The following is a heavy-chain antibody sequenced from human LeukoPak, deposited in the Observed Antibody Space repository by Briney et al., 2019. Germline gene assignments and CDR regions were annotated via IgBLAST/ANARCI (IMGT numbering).Heavy chain of an antibody. J-gene: IGHJ3*01. D-gene: IGHD3-22*01. Sequence: GGSLRLSCAASGFTFSSYSMNWVRQAPGKGLEWVSYISSSSSTIYYADSVKGRFTISRDNAKNSLYLQMNSLRDEDTAVYYCTRRSADDSSGYWGSWGQGTMVTVSS. V-gene: IGHV3-48*02. CDR3: TRRSADDSSGYWGS. CDR2: ISSSSSTI. CDR1: GFTFSSYS.